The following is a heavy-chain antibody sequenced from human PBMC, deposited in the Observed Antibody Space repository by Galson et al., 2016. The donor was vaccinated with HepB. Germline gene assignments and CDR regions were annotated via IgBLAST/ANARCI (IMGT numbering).Heavy chain of an antibody. CDR3: AKNIYSSPSPLDY. J-gene: IGHJ4*02. V-gene: IGHV3-23*01. CDR2: ISGSGGST. CDR1: RFTFSSYA. Sequence: SLRLSCAASRFTFSSYAMSWVRQAPGKGLEWVSAISGSGGSTYYADSVKGRFTISRDNSKNTLYLQMNSLRAEDTAVYYCAKNIYSSPSPLDYWGQGTLVTVSS. D-gene: IGHD6-6*01.